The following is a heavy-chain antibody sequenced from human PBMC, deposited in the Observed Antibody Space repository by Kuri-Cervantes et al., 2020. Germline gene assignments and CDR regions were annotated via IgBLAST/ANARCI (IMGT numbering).Heavy chain of an antibody. CDR1: GGSFSGYY. J-gene: IGHJ4*02. CDR2: INLSGST. CDR3: ARGVKDSSSWHAVAPAGYYFDY. D-gene: IGHD6-13*01. Sequence: SETLSLTCAVYGGSFSGYYWSWIRQPPGKGLEWIGEINLSGSTNYNPSLKSRVTISVDTSKNQFSLKLSSVTAADTAVYYCARGVKDSSSWHAVAPAGYYFDYWGQGTLVTVSS. V-gene: IGHV4-34*01.